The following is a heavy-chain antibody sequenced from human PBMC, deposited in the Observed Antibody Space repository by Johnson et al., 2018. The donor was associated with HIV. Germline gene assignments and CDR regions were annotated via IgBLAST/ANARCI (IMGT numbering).Heavy chain of an antibody. CDR1: GFSVSSNY. D-gene: IGHD3-3*01. Sequence: VQLVESGGGLVQPGGSLRLSCAASGFSVSSNYMSWVRQAPGKGLEWVSVIYSGGSTYYADAVKGRFTISRDNSKNTLYLQMNSLRAEDTAVYYCAKDHRITMFGVVIGDGAFDIWGQGTIVTVSS. CDR3: AKDHRITMFGVVIGDGAFDI. J-gene: IGHJ3*02. CDR2: IYSGGST. V-gene: IGHV3-66*01.